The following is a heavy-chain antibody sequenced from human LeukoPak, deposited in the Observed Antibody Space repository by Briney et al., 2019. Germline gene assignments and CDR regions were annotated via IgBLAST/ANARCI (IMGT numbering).Heavy chain of an antibody. Sequence: PGGSLRLSCAASGFTFSSYAMNWVRQAPGKGVEWVSTVTRSGDRTEYADSVKGRFTISRDNSKNTLYLQMNSLRAEDTAVYYCANSPNLDIFFDCWGQGTLVTVSS. J-gene: IGHJ4*02. CDR2: VTRSGDRT. CDR1: GFTFSSYA. V-gene: IGHV3-23*01. CDR3: ANSPNLDIFFDC. D-gene: IGHD3-9*01.